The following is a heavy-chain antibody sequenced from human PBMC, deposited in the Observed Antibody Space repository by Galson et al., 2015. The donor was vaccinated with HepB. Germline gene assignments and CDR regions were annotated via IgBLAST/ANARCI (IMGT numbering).Heavy chain of an antibody. CDR3: ARGPLSSSWANWFDP. V-gene: IGHV1-18*01. CDR2: ISPYNGNT. D-gene: IGHD6-13*01. CDR1: GYTFTSYG. Sequence: SVKVSCKASGYTFTSYGISWVRQAPGQGLEWMGWISPYNGNTNYAQKLQGRVTMTTDTSTSTAYMELRSLRSDDTAVYYCARGPLSSSWANWFDPWGQGTLVTVSS. J-gene: IGHJ5*02.